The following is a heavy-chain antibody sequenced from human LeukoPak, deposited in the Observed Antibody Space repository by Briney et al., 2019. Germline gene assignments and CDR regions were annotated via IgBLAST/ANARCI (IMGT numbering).Heavy chain of an antibody. CDR2: ISYDGSNK. D-gene: IGHD1-26*01. Sequence: GGSLRLSCAASGFTFSSYGMHWVRQAPGKGLEWVAVISYDGSNKYYADSVKGRFTISRDNSKNTLYLQMNSLRAEDTAVYYCVKVAVGATITDYWGQGTLVTVSS. V-gene: IGHV3-30*18. CDR3: VKVAVGATITDY. J-gene: IGHJ4*02. CDR1: GFTFSSYG.